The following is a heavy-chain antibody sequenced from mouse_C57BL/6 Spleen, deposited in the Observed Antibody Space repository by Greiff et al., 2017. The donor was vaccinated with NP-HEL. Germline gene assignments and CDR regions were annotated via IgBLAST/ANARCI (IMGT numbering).Heavy chain of an antibody. CDR2: IDPETGGT. V-gene: IGHV1-15*01. Sequence: VQLQESGAELVRPGASVTLSCKASGYTFTDYEMHWVKQTPVHGLEWIGAIDPETGGTAYNQKFQGKAILTADKSSSTAYMELRSLTSEDSAVYYCTRDWDGGYFDYWGQGTTLTVSS. J-gene: IGHJ2*01. CDR3: TRDWDGGYFDY. D-gene: IGHD4-1*01. CDR1: GYTFTDYE.